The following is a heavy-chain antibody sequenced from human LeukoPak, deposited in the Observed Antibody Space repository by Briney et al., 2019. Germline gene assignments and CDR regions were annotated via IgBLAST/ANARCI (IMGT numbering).Heavy chain of an antibody. CDR1: GFTVSNNY. D-gene: IGHD6-19*01. V-gene: IGHV3-53*01. CDR3: ARGLQENLAWLTAFSAFDI. Sequence: GGSLRLSCAASGFTVSNNYMSWVRQAPGKGLEWVSVIYSGGDTYYADSVKGRFTISRDNAKNTLYLQMNSLRAEDTAVYYCARGLQENLAWLTAFSAFDIWGQGTMVTVSS. CDR2: IYSGGDT. J-gene: IGHJ3*02.